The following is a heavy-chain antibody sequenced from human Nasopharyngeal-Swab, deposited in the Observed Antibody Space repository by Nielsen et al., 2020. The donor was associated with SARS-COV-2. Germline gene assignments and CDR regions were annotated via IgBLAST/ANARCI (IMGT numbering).Heavy chain of an antibody. CDR1: RYTFTSYC. D-gene: IGHD5-18*01. CDR2: ISAYNGNT. J-gene: IGHJ6*03. Sequence: ASVKVSCKASRYTFTSYCISWVQQAPGQGLERMGWISAYNGNTNYAQKLQGRVTMTTDTSTSTAYMELRSLRSDDTAVYYCARDSSYGTPYYYYYYMDVWGKGTTVTVSS. CDR3: ARDSSYGTPYYYYYYMDV. V-gene: IGHV1-18*04.